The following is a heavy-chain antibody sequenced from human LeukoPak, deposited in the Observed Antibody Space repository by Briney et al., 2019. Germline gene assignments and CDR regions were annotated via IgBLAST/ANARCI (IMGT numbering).Heavy chain of an antibody. CDR1: GFTFSSYW. CDR3: AREGPRSDYDFWSGYYTGYYYYYMDV. J-gene: IGHJ6*03. V-gene: IGHV3-7*01. CDR2: IKQDGSEK. Sequence: PGGSLRLSCAASGFTFSSYWMSWVRQAPGKGLEWVANIKQDGSEKYYVDSVKGRFTISRDNAKNSLYLQMNSLRAEDTAVYYCAREGPRSDYDFWSGYYTGYYYYYMDVWGKGTTVTVSS. D-gene: IGHD3-3*01.